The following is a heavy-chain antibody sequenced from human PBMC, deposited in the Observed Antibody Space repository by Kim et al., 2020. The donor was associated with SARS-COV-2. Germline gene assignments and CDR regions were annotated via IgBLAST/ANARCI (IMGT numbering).Heavy chain of an antibody. D-gene: IGHD5-12*01. V-gene: IGHV5-51*01. Sequence: GESLKISCKGSGYSFTSYWIGWVSQMPGKGLEWMGIIYPGDSDTRYSPSFQGQVTISADKSISTAYLQWSSLKASDTAMYYCARHKMATITSRPVGGYGMDVWGQGTTVTVSS. CDR2: IYPGDSDT. CDR1: GYSFTSYW. CDR3: ARHKMATITSRPVGGYGMDV. J-gene: IGHJ6*02.